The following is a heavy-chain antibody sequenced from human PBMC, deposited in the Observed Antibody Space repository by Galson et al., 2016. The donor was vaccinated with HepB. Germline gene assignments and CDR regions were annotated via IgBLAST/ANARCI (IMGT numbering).Heavy chain of an antibody. CDR2: ISGSAVSI. CDR1: GFTFSNYA. D-gene: IGHD3-10*01. V-gene: IGHV3-23*01. J-gene: IGHJ4*02. CDR3: AKTQGSGGYTLNY. Sequence: SLRLSCAASGFTFSNYAMSWVRQAPGKGLEWVSLISGSAVSIYYADSVKGRFTISRDSSKSTLYLQMNSLRADDTAVYYCAKTQGSGGYTLNYWGQGTLVTVSS.